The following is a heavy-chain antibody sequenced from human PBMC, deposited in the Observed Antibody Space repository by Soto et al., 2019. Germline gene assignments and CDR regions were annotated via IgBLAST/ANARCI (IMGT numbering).Heavy chain of an antibody. CDR2: IDCDNDK. V-gene: IGHV2-70*11. CDR1: GFSLSTSGMC. J-gene: IGHJ4*02. CDR3: ARISGPRSYFDY. D-gene: IGHD6-19*01. Sequence: SGPTLVNPTQTLTLTCTFSGFSLSTSGMCVSWIRQPPGKALEWLARIDCDNDKYYSTSLKTRLTISKDTSKNQVVLTMTNMDPVDTATYYCARISGPRSYFDYWGQGILVTVSS.